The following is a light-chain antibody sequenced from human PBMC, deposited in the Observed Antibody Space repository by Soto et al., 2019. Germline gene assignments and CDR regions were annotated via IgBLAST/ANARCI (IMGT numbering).Light chain of an antibody. V-gene: IGKV3-20*01. CDR1: QSVSSTS. CDR2: GAS. CDR3: QQYDGSPPWT. Sequence: EIVLTQSPGTLSFSPGERATLSCRASQSVSSTSLAWYQQKPGQATRLLIYGASNRATGIPDRFSGSGSGTDVTLTSSRLEPEDFAVYYCQQYDGSPPWTFGLGTKVEFK. J-gene: IGKJ1*01.